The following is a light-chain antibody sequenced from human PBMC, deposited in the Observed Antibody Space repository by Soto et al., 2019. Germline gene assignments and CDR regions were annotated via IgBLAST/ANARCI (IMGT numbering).Light chain of an antibody. J-gene: IGLJ1*01. V-gene: IGLV2-14*03. Sequence: QSALTQPASVSGSPGQSITISCTGTSSDVCGYNYVSWYQQHPGKAPKLMIYDVSNRPSGVSNRFSGSKSGNTASLTISGLQAEDEADYYCSSYSSRNTHVFGTGTKLTVL. CDR1: SSDVCGYNY. CDR2: DVS. CDR3: SSYSSRNTHV.